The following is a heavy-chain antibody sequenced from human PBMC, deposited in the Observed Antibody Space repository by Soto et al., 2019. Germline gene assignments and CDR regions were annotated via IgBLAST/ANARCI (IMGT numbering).Heavy chain of an antibody. D-gene: IGHD6-19*01. CDR2: THHSGRT. Sequence: PSETLSLTCTVSSGSMSSSNWWNWVRQPPGKGLEWIGETHHSGRTNYNPSLKSRVTISVDKSKNHFSLKLSSVTAADTAVYYCAKEYEYSNGWERIDYWGQGTLVTVS. CDR3: AKEYEYSNGWERIDY. J-gene: IGHJ4*02. V-gene: IGHV4-4*02. CDR1: SGSMSSSNW.